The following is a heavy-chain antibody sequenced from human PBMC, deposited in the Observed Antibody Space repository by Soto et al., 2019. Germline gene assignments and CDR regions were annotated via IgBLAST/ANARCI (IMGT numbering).Heavy chain of an antibody. CDR3: ATEDGSGWYARYYFDY. D-gene: IGHD6-19*01. J-gene: IGHJ4*02. CDR2: ISYDGSNK. Sequence: PGGSLRLSCAASGFTFSSYGMHWVRQAPGKGLEWVAVISYDGSNKYYADSVKGRFTISRDNSKNTLYLQMNSLRAEDTAVYYCATEDGSGWYARYYFDYWGQGTLVTVSS. V-gene: IGHV3-30*03. CDR1: GFTFSSYG.